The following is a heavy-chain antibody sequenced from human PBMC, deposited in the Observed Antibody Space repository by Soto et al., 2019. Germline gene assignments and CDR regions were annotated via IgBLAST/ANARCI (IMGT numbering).Heavy chain of an antibody. CDR3: ARDLTGTTTH. J-gene: IGHJ4*02. CDR2: IDPYDSYT. V-gene: IGHV5-10-1*01. D-gene: IGHD1-7*01. CDR1: GYSFTSSW. Sequence: GESLKISCKGSGYSFTSSWITWVRQMPGKGLEWMGRIDPYDSYTNYSPSFEGHVTISRDNAKNSLYLQMNSLRAEDTAVYYCARDLTGTTTHWGQGTLVTVSS.